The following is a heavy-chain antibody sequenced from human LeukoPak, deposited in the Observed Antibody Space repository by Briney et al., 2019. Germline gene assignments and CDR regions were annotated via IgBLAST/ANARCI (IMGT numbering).Heavy chain of an antibody. V-gene: IGHV4-61*02. CDR1: GGSISSGAYY. D-gene: IGHD6-13*01. Sequence: PSETLSLTCTVSGGSISSGAYYWSWIRQSAGKGLEWIGRIYTSGSTNYNPSLKSRVTISVDPSKNQFSLKLTSVTAADTAVYYCASEGIAAAGTFDYXGXGTLVTVSS. CDR2: IYTSGST. J-gene: IGHJ4*02. CDR3: ASEGIAAAGTFDY.